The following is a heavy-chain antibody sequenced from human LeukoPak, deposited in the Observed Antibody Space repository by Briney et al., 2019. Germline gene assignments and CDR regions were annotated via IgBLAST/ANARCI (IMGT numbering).Heavy chain of an antibody. CDR1: GGSISSYY. J-gene: IGHJ5*02. Sequence: NTSETLSLTCTVSGGSISSYYWSWIRQPPGKGLEWIGYIYYSGSTNYNPSLKSRVTISVDTSKNQFSLKLSSVTAADTAVYYCARDSGNYYDSSGYYYWFDPWGQGTLVTVSS. CDR2: IYYSGST. CDR3: ARDSGNYYDSSGYYYWFDP. D-gene: IGHD3-22*01. V-gene: IGHV4-59*01.